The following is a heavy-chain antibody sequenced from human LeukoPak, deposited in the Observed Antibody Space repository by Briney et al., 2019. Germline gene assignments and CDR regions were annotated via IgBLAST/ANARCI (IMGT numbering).Heavy chain of an antibody. V-gene: IGHV3-23*01. CDR2: ISGSGGST. CDR1: GLTFSSYA. J-gene: IGHJ5*02. CDR3: ANPYYYDSSDQGNWFDP. Sequence: GGSLRLSCAASGLTFSSYAMSWVRQAPGKGLEWVSAISGSGGSTYYADSVKGRFTISRDNSKNTLYLQMNSLRAEDTAVYYCANPYYYDSSDQGNWFDPWGQGTLVTVSS. D-gene: IGHD3-22*01.